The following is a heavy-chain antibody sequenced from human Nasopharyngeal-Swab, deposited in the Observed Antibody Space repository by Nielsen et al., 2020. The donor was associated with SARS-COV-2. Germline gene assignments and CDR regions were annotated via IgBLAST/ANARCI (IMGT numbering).Heavy chain of an antibody. J-gene: IGHJ4*02. CDR3: ASGGVYTSALFDY. CDR2: IYPDTGGT. D-gene: IGHD3-16*01. CDR1: GYTFTRYY. Sequence: ASVKVSCKASGYTFTRYYIHWVRQAPGQGLEWLGWIYPDTGGTNYAQKFQGRVTMTRDTSTGTAYMELRRLTSDDTAVYFCASGGVYTSALFDYWGQGTLVTVSS. V-gene: IGHV1-2*02.